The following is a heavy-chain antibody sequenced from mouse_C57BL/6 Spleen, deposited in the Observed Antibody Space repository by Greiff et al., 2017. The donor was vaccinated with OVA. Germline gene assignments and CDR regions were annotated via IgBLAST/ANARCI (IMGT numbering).Heavy chain of an antibody. Sequence: VQLQQSGTVLARPGASVKMSCKTSGYTFTSYWMHWVKQRPGQGLEWIGAIYPGNSDTSYNQKFKGKAKLTAVTSASTAYMELSSLTNEDSAVYYCTRSGSTMVTSYAMDYWGQGTSVTVSS. CDR3: TRSGSTMVTSYAMDY. CDR1: GYTFTSYW. V-gene: IGHV1-5*01. CDR2: IYPGNSDT. J-gene: IGHJ4*01. D-gene: IGHD2-2*01.